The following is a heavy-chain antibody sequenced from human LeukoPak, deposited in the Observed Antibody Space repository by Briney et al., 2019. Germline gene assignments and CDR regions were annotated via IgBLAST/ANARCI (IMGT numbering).Heavy chain of an antibody. V-gene: IGHV3-23*01. J-gene: IGHJ5*02. CDR3: AKGLGLAIVSALDR. D-gene: IGHD1-26*01. CDR2: ITGRGDHT. Sequence: GGSLRLSCVVSGFTFSSYAMTWVRQAPGKGLEWVSGITGRGDHTYYADSAKGRFTISRDNFKNTVFLEMNSLRDEDTAVYYCAKGLGLAIVSALDRWGQGTLVTVSS. CDR1: GFTFSSYA.